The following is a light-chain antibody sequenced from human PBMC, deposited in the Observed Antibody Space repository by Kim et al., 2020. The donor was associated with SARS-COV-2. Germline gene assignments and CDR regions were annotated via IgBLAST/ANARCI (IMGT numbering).Light chain of an antibody. V-gene: IGLV1-47*01. CDR1: TPNIVSNY. Sequence: GQSCTISCSGRTPNIVSNYVYWYQQHPGTAPKVLIYKNDQRPSGVPDRFSGSKSGTSASLAISGLRSEDEADYYCAAWDDSLRACVFGGGTQLIVL. J-gene: IGLJ3*02. CDR2: KND. CDR3: AAWDDSLRACV.